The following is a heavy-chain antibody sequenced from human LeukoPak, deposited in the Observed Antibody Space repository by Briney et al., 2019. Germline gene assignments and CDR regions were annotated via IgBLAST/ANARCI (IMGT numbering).Heavy chain of an antibody. D-gene: IGHD5-18*01. J-gene: IGHJ4*02. CDR1: GFGFSGYW. V-gene: IGHV3-7*03. Sequence: GGSLRLSCAASGFGFSGYWMNWVRQAPGKGLEWVANIKQDGSEKYYVDSVKGRFTISRDNAKNSLYLQMNSLGAEDTAVYYCASGGYSFFYWGQGTLVTVSS. CDR3: ASGGYSFFY. CDR2: IKQDGSEK.